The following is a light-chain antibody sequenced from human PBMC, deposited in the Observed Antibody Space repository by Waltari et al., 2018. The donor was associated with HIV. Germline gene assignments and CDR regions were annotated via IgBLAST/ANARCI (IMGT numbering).Light chain of an antibody. Sequence: NLIMTQPHSVSESPGETVTLSPPGSSGRLATKHMHWYQQRPGSAPTTVIFEDNQRSSGVPDRFSGSIDSSSNSASLTISRLKTEDEADYYCQSFDGITAVFGGGTKLTVL. CDR2: EDN. J-gene: IGLJ3*02. CDR3: QSFDGITAV. V-gene: IGLV6-57*02. CDR1: SGRLATKH.